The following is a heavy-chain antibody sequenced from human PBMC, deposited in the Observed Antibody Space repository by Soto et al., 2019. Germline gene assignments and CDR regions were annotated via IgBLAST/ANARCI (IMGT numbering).Heavy chain of an antibody. Sequence: PGGSLRLSCAASGFTFSSYWMHWVRQAPGKGLVWVSRINSDGSSTSYADSVKGRFTISRDNAKNTLYLQMNSLRAEDTAVYYCAREGLTRPRGAFDIWGQGTMATVSS. J-gene: IGHJ3*02. V-gene: IGHV3-74*01. CDR3: AREGLTRPRGAFDI. CDR2: INSDGSST. CDR1: GFTFSSYW. D-gene: IGHD3-10*01.